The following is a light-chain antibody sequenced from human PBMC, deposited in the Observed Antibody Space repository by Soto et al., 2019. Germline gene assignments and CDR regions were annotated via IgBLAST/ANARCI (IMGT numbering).Light chain of an antibody. Sequence: DTQMSQSPSTLSASLGDRVTIXXRASQSIGSWLAWYQQKPGKAPKLXXYDASSLESGVPSRFSGSGSGTEFTLTISSLQPDDFATYYCQQYNSYATWTFGQGTKVDIK. V-gene: IGKV1-5*01. CDR1: QSIGSW. CDR2: DAS. J-gene: IGKJ1*01. CDR3: QQYNSYATWT.